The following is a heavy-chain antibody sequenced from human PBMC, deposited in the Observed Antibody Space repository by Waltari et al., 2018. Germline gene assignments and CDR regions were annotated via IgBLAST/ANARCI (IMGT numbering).Heavy chain of an antibody. V-gene: IGHV3-33*01. CDR2: IWYDGSNK. CDR3: ARDLSALTTVPTYGMDV. Sequence: QVQLVESGGGVVQPGRSLRLSCAASGFTFSSYSMHWFRQAPGKGLEWVATIWYDGSNKFHADSVKGRFTISRDNAKNTLYLQMNSLRAEDTAMFYCARDLSALTTVPTYGMDVWGQGTTVTVSS. J-gene: IGHJ6*02. D-gene: IGHD4-17*01. CDR1: GFTFSSYS.